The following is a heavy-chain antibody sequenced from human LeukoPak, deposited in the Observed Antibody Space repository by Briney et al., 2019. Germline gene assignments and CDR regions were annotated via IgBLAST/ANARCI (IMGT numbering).Heavy chain of an antibody. J-gene: IGHJ4*02. CDR2: IKEDGTCT. V-gene: IGHV3-74*01. D-gene: IGHD3-9*01. Sequence: GGSLRLSCAASGFSFSKYWMHWVRQTPGEGLVWVARIKEDGTCTSYADSVKGRFTISRDNARNTVFLQMNSLRAEDTAVYYCARDFDMGITPGDDFDFWGQGTLVTVSS. CDR1: GFSFSKYW. CDR3: ARDFDMGITPGDDFDF.